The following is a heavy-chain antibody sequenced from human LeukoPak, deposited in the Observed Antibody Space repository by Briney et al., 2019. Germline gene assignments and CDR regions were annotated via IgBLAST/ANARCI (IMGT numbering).Heavy chain of an antibody. D-gene: IGHD6-6*01. Sequence: ASVKVSCNASGYTFTSYYMHWVRQAPGQGLEWMGIINPSGGSTSYAQKFQGRVTMTRDTSTSTVYMELSSLRSEDTAVYYCARAGSSRDRSRNGGPGYWGQGALVTVSS. V-gene: IGHV1-46*01. J-gene: IGHJ4*02. CDR3: ARAGSSRDRSRNGGPGY. CDR2: INPSGGST. CDR1: GYTFTSYY.